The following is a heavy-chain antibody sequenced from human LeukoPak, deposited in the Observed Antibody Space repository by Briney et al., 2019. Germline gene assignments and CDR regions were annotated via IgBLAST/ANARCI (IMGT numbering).Heavy chain of an antibody. D-gene: IGHD6-6*01. CDR1: GFTFSSYS. CDR2: ISSSSSYI. CDR3: TRDLGFSSSSGY. V-gene: IGHV3-21*01. J-gene: IGHJ4*02. Sequence: PGGSLRLSCAASGFTFSSYSMNWVRQAPGKGLEWVSSISSSSSYIYYADSVKGRFTISRDNAKNSLYLQMDSLRVEDTAVYYCTRDLGFSSSSGYWGQGTLVTVSS.